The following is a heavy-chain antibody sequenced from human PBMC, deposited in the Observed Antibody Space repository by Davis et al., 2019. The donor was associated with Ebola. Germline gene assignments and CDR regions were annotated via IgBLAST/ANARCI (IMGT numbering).Heavy chain of an antibody. CDR3: AALPGYY. Sequence: GESLKISCAAPGFTFRSYVMHWVRQAPGKGLEWVLVIYSGGSTYYADSVKGRFTISRDNSKNTLYLQMNSLRAEDTAVYYCAALPGYYWGQGTLVTVSS. D-gene: IGHD1-26*01. CDR2: IYSGGST. CDR1: GFTFRSYV. V-gene: IGHV3-53*01. J-gene: IGHJ4*02.